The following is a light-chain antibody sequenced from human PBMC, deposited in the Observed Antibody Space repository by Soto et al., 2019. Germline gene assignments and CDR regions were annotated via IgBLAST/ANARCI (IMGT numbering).Light chain of an antibody. V-gene: IGKV1-33*01. CDR1: QDISNY. CDR2: DAS. CDR3: QQYDNLPLT. J-gene: IGKJ4*01. Sequence: DIQMTQSPSSLSASVGDSVNITCQASQDISNYLNWYQQKPGKAPKLLISDASNLDTGVPLRFSGSGSGTHFTFTISSLQPEDIATYYCQQYDNLPLTFGGGTKVEIK.